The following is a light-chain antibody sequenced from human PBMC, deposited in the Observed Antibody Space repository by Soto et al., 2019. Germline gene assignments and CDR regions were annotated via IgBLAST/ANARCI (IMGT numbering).Light chain of an antibody. J-gene: IGKJ1*01. V-gene: IGKV1-5*01. CDR2: DAS. CDR3: QQYNNFSPT. Sequence: DIQMTQSPSTLSASVGDRVTITCRASQRISHWLAWYQQKPGKAPKLLIYDASTLESGVPSRFNGSGSGTEFTLTISSLQPDDFATYYCQQYNNFSPTFGQGTKVEIK. CDR1: QRISHW.